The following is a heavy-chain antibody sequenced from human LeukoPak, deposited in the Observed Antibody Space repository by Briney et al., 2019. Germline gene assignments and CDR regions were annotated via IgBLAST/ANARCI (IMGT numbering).Heavy chain of an antibody. CDR2: ISYDGSNK. J-gene: IGHJ4*02. Sequence: GGSLRLSCAASGFTFSSYAMHWVRQAPGKGLEWVAVISYDGSNKYYADSVKGRFTISRDNSKNTLYLQMNSLRAEDTAVYYCARERWIAAAGPKDYWGQGTLVTVSS. CDR1: GFTFSSYA. V-gene: IGHV3-30-3*01. CDR3: ARERWIAAAGPKDY. D-gene: IGHD6-13*01.